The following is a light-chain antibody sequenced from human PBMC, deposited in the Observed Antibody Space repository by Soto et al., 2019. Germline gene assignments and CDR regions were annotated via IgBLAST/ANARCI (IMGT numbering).Light chain of an antibody. J-gene: IGLJ1*01. CDR3: AAWDDSLRRV. Sequence: QSVLTQPPTASGTPGPRVTISCSGTSSNIGSNYVYWYQQLPGTAPKLLIYRNNQRPSGVPDRFSGSKSGTSASLAISGLRSEDEADYYCAAWDDSLRRVFGTGTKVTVL. V-gene: IGLV1-47*01. CDR2: RNN. CDR1: SSNIGSNY.